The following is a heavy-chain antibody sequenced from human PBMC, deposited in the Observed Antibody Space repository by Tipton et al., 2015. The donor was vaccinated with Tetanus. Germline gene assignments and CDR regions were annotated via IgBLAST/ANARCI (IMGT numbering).Heavy chain of an antibody. J-gene: IGHJ4*02. V-gene: IGHV3-48*01. CDR3: VRGARGWVMYFYFES. D-gene: IGHD2-8*01. CDR2: ISTSSTTI. CDR1: GFTFNTYN. Sequence: SLRLSCAASGFTFNTYNMNWVRQAPGKGLEWVSYISTSSTTIFYADSVRGRFTISRDNSMNTLFLQMDNLRTEDTALYYCVRGARGWVMYFYFESWGQGTQVTVSS.